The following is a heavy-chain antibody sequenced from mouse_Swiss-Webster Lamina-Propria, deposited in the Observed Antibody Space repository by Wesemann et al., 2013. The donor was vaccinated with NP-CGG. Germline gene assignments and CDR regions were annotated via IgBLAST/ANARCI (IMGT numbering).Heavy chain of an antibody. V-gene: IGHV3-2*02. Sequence: GPGLVKPSQSLSLTCTVTGYSITSDYAWNWIRQFPGNKLEWMGYISYSGSTSYNPSLKSRISITRDTSKNQFFLQLNSVTTEDTATYYCVRRAPWVYYFDYWGQGTTLTVSS. CDR2: ISYSGST. CDR3: VRRAPWVYYFDY. J-gene: IGHJ2*01. CDR1: GYSITSDYA. D-gene: IGHD3-3*01.